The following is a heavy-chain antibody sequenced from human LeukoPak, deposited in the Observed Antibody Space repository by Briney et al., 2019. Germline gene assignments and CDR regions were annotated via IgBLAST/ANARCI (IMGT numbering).Heavy chain of an antibody. J-gene: IGHJ3*02. D-gene: IGHD1-1*01. CDR2: ISYDGSTK. CDR3: AREAIGTTKSDDAFDM. CDR1: GFTFSSFP. V-gene: IGHV3-30-3*01. Sequence: GALRLSCAASGFTFSSFPMHWVRQAPGKGLEWVAVISYDGSTKYYADSVKGRFTISRDNSRNTLFLQMNSLRAEDTAVYYCAREAIGTTKSDDAFDMWGQGTMVTVSS.